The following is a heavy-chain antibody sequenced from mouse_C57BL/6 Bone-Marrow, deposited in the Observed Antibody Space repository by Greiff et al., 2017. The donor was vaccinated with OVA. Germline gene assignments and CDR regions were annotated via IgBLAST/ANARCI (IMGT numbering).Heavy chain of an antibody. Sequence: EVHLVESGPELVKPGASVKISCKASGYSFTGYYMNWVKQSPEKSLEWIGEINPSTGGTTYNQKFKAKATLTVDKSSSTAYMQLKSLTSEDSAVYYCARLGRGYFDVWGTGTTVTVSS. D-gene: IGHD4-1*01. CDR3: ARLGRGYFDV. CDR2: INPSTGGT. V-gene: IGHV1-42*01. CDR1: GYSFTGYY. J-gene: IGHJ1*03.